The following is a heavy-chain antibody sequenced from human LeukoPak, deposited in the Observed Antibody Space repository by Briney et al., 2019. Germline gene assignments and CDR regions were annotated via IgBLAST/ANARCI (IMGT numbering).Heavy chain of an antibody. V-gene: IGHV3-30*06. CDR3: ARRTGDTRFCSRFSCFLPDY. CDR2: ISNGGTE. D-gene: IGHD2-2*01. J-gene: IGHJ4*02. Sequence: GRSLRLSCAASGFTFSDYGIHWVRQAPGKGLEWVASISNGGTEFYADSVKGRFAISRDTSTNTLSLQMNSLRAEDTAVYFCARRTGDTRFCSRFSCFLPDYWGQGTLVTVSS. CDR1: GFTFSDYG.